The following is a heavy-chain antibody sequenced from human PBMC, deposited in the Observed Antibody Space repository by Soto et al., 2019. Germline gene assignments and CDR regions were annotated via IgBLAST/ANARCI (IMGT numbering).Heavy chain of an antibody. CDR1: GFTFSSYA. D-gene: IGHD6-13*01. CDR3: AKDFYSSSWYRVEYYYYGMDV. Sequence: GGSRRLSCAASGFTFSSYAMSWVRQAPGEGLEWVSAISGSGGSTYYADSVKGRFTISRDNSKNTLYLQMNSLRAEDTAVYYCAKDFYSSSWYRVEYYYYGMDVWGQGTTVTVSS. V-gene: IGHV3-23*01. CDR2: ISGSGGST. J-gene: IGHJ6*02.